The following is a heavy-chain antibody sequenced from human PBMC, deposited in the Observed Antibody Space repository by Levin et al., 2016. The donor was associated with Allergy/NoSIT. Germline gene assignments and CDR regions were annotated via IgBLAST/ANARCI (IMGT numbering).Heavy chain of an antibody. CDR3: ARVGSLASGFDP. Sequence: ASVKVSCKASGGTFSSYAISWVRQAPGQGLEWMGGIIPIFGTANYAQKFQGRVTMTRNTSISTAYMELSSLRSEDTAVYYCARVGSLASGFDPWGQGTLVTVSS. V-gene: IGHV1-69*05. D-gene: IGHD2-15*01. CDR2: IIPIFGTA. J-gene: IGHJ5*02. CDR1: GGTFSSYA.